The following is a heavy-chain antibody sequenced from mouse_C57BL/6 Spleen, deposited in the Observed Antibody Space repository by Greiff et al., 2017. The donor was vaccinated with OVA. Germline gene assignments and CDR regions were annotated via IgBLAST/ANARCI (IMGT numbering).Heavy chain of an antibody. Sequence: QVQLQQPGAELVKPGASVKLSCKASGYTFTSYWMQWVKQRPGQGLEWIGEIDPSDSNTNYNQKFKGKATLTVDTSSSPAYQQLSSLTSEDSAVDYCARGAYGNWYFDVWGTGTTVTVSS. D-gene: IGHD1-1*01. CDR3: ARGAYGNWYFDV. CDR2: IDPSDSNT. CDR1: GYTFTSYW. V-gene: IGHV1-50*01. J-gene: IGHJ1*03.